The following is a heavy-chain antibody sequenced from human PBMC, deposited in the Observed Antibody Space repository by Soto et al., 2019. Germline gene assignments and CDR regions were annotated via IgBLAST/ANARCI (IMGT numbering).Heavy chain of an antibody. V-gene: IGHV3-23*01. Sequence: EVQLLESGGGLVQPGGSLRLSCAASGFTFSSYAMTWVRQVPGKGLEWVSGISGSGGSTYYADSVKGRFTSSRDTSKNTLYLQMNSLRAEDTAVYYCAKAQYSGYDMSLNLDSWGQGTLVTVSS. D-gene: IGHD5-12*01. J-gene: IGHJ4*02. CDR1: GFTFSSYA. CDR3: AKAQYSGYDMSLNLDS. CDR2: ISGSGGST.